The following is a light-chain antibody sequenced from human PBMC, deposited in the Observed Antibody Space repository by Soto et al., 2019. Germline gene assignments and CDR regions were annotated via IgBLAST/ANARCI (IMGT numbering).Light chain of an antibody. Sequence: EIVMTQSPATLSVSPGERATLSCRASQSVSSYLAWYQQKHGQAPRPXIYDASNRATGIPARFSGSGSGTAVTITISSLEPEDCEVYDGQQRSNWPRPFGGGTKVDIK. J-gene: IGKJ4*01. CDR2: DAS. CDR3: QQRSNWPRP. V-gene: IGKV3-11*01. CDR1: QSVSSY.